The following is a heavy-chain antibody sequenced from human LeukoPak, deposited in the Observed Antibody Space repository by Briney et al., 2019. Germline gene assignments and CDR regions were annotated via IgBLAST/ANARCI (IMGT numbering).Heavy chain of an antibody. J-gene: IGHJ4*02. CDR2: IGTIGDA. V-gene: IGHV3-13*01. CDR1: GFTFSRYD. CDR3: ARDYFGSDQPFDY. D-gene: IGHD3-10*01. Sequence: GKSLRLSCGASGFTFSRYDMHWVRQAAGKGLEWVSAIGTIGDAYYLDSVKGRFTISREDASNSLFLQMNSLRGEDTAVYYCARDYFGSDQPFDYWGQGTLVTVSS.